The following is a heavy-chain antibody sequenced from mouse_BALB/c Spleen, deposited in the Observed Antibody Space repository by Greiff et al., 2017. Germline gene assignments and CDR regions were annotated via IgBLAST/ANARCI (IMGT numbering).Heavy chain of an antibody. V-gene: IGHV1-18*01. CDR2: INPNNGGT. Sequence: VQLKESGPELVKPGASVKISCKTSGYTFTEYTMHWVKQSPGKSLEWIGGINPNNGGTNYNQKFKGKATLTVDKTSSTAYMALRSLTSEDSAVYNCARSGHDGNYDRAWFAYWGQGTLVTVSA. J-gene: IGHJ3*01. CDR3: ARSGHDGNYDRAWFAY. CDR1: GYTFTEYT. D-gene: IGHD2-1*01.